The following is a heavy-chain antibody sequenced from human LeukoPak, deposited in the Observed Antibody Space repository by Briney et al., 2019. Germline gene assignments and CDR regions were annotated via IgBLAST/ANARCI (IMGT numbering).Heavy chain of an antibody. CDR1: GFTVSSNY. CDR3: ARAGTSRFGAFDI. J-gene: IGHJ3*02. CDR2: ISSSSSAI. D-gene: IGHD3-10*01. V-gene: IGHV3-48*04. Sequence: PGGSLRLSCAASGFTVSSNYMSWVRQAPGKGLEWVSNISSSSSAIFYADSVKGRFTISRDNSKNSLYLQMNSLRADDSAIYYCARAGTSRFGAFDIWGQGTMVTVSS.